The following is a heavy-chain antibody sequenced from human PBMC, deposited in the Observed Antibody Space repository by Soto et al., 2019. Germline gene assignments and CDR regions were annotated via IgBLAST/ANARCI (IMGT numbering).Heavy chain of an antibody. D-gene: IGHD3-3*01. Sequence: EVQLVESGGGLVQPGGSLRLSCAASGFTFSSYSMNWVRQAPGKGLEWVSYISSSSSTIYYADSVKGRFTISRDNAKNSLYLQMNSLRDEDTAVYYCARVRFFEWLLTGHGMDVWGQGTTVTVSS. CDR3: ARVRFFEWLLTGHGMDV. CDR2: ISSSSSTI. V-gene: IGHV3-48*02. J-gene: IGHJ6*02. CDR1: GFTFSSYS.